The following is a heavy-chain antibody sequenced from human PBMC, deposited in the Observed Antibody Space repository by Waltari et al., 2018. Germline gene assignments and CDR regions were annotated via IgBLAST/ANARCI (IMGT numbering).Heavy chain of an antibody. V-gene: IGHV4-39*01. J-gene: IGHJ4*02. Sequence: QLQESGPGLVKPSETLSLTCSVSGVSISSTSYYWTWIRQPPGKGLEWIGNIFSSGSTYYNTYLKTRVTISVDTSKNQISLMVTSVTATDTAVYYCARMVGHTALDYWGQGALVTVSS. CDR2: IFSSGST. CDR3: ARMVGHTALDY. CDR1: GVSISSTSYY. D-gene: IGHD5-18*01.